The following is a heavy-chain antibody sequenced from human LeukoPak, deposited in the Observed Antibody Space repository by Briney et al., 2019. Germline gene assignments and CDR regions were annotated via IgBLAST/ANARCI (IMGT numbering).Heavy chain of an antibody. J-gene: IGHJ4*02. D-gene: IGHD3-3*01. CDR2: IYYSGST. CDR1: GGSISSYY. Sequence: NPSETLSLTCTVSGGSISSYYWSWIRQPPGKGLEWIGYIYYSGSTNYNPSLKSRVTISVDTSKNQFSLKLSSVTAADTAVYYCARHSYYDFWSGYSLVFDYWGQGTLVTVSS. V-gene: IGHV4-59*08. CDR3: ARHSYYDFWSGYSLVFDY.